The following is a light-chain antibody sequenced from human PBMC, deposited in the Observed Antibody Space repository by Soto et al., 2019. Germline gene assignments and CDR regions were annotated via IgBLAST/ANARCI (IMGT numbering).Light chain of an antibody. CDR3: QQYGSSLEIT. Sequence: EIVLTQSPGTLSLSPGERATLSCRASQSVSSSYLAWYQQKPGQAPRLLIYGASSRATGIPDRFSGSGSGTDFTLTISRLEPEDFAGYYCQQYGSSLEITFGQGTRLEIK. CDR2: GAS. J-gene: IGKJ5*01. CDR1: QSVSSSY. V-gene: IGKV3-20*01.